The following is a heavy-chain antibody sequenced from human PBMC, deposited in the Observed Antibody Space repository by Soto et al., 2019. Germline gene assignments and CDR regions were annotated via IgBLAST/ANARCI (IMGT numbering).Heavy chain of an antibody. Sequence: EVQLLESGGGLVQPGGSLRLSCAASGFTFSTDAMTWVRQAPGKGLEWVSSISDSSGTTYSADSVKGRFTISRDNSKNPPYLQMNSLRVEDTAVYHCAKDISYWSKGNSDLWGRGTLVTVSS. CDR2: ISDSSGTT. CDR1: GFTFSTDA. D-gene: IGHD1-26*01. J-gene: IGHJ2*01. V-gene: IGHV3-23*01. CDR3: AKDISYWSKGNSDL.